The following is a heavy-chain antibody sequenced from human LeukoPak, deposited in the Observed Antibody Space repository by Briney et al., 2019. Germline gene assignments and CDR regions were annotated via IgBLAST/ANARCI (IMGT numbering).Heavy chain of an antibody. CDR3: ARRFLEWSD. CDR2: IYYSGST. D-gene: IGHD3-3*01. Sequence: SETLSLTCTVSGGSISSSSYYWGWIRQPPGKGLEWIGSIYYSGSTYYNPSLKSRVTISVDTSKNQFSLKLSSVTAADTAVYYCARRFLEWSDWGQGTLVTVSS. J-gene: IGHJ4*02. CDR1: GGSISSSSYY. V-gene: IGHV4-39*01.